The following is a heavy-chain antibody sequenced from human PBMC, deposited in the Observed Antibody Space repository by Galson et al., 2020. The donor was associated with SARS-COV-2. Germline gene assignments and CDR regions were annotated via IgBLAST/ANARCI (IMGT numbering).Heavy chain of an antibody. J-gene: IGHJ4*02. CDR3: LYDDGCRGGSGGY. V-gene: IGHV3-7*01. D-gene: IGHD2-15*01. CDR1: GFTFSTYW. CDR2: INQDGSAK. Sequence: GESLKISCAASGFTFSTYWMIWVRQAPGKGLEWVALINQDGSAKSYVDSVKGRFTISRDNAKNSLYLQMSSLRAEDTALYFCLYDDGCRGGSGGYWGQGTLVTVSS.